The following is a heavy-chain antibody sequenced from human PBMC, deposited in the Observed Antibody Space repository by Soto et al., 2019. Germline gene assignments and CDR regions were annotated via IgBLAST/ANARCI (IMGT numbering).Heavy chain of an antibody. Sequence: PGGSLRLSCAASGFTFSSYGMHWVRQAPGKGLEWVAVISYDGSNKYYADSVKGRFTISRDNSKNKLYLQMNSLRAEDTAVYYCARGGSGVLWFGELFGSPLDVWGQGTTVTVSS. D-gene: IGHD3-10*01. V-gene: IGHV3-30*03. CDR3: ARGGSGVLWFGELFGSPLDV. CDR1: GFTFSSYG. CDR2: ISYDGSNK. J-gene: IGHJ6*02.